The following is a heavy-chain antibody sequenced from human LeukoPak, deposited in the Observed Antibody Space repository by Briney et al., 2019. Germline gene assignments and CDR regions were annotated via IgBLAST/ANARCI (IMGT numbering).Heavy chain of an antibody. CDR1: GGSFSGYY. CDR3: ASETEQLVNWFDP. Sequence: SETLSLTCAVYGGSFSGYYWSWIRQPPGKGLEWIGEINHSGSTNYNPSLKSRVTISVDTSKNQFSLKLSSVTAADTAVYYCASETEQLVNWFDPWGQGTLVTVSS. CDR2: INHSGST. J-gene: IGHJ5*02. D-gene: IGHD6-6*01. V-gene: IGHV4-34*01.